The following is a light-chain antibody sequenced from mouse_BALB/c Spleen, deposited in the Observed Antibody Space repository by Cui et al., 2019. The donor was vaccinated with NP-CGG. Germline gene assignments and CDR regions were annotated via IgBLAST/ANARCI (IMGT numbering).Light chain of an antibody. Sequence: QAIVPQESALTTSPGETVTLTCRSSTGAVTTNNYANWVQEKPDHLFTGLIGGTNNRAPGVPARFSGSLIGEKAALTITGAQTEDEAIYFCVLWYSNHWVFGGGTKLTVL. J-gene: IGLJ1*01. V-gene: IGLV1*01. CDR2: GTN. CDR3: VLWYSNHWV. CDR1: TGAVTTNNY.